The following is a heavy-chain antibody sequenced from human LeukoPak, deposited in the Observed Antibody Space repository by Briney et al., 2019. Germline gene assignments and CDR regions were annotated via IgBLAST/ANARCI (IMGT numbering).Heavy chain of an antibody. CDR3: AREDYGASGSSLGNLDY. J-gene: IGHJ4*02. CDR1: GFTFANYP. CDR2: ISYDVITK. D-gene: IGHD4/OR15-4a*01. V-gene: IGHV3-30-3*01. Sequence: GGSLRLSRSASGFTFANYPIHWVRQAPGKGLEWVAVISYDVITKYYADSVKGRFTLSRDNSKNILFLQMDSLRAEDTAVYFCAREDYGASGSSLGNLDYWGQGTLVTVSS.